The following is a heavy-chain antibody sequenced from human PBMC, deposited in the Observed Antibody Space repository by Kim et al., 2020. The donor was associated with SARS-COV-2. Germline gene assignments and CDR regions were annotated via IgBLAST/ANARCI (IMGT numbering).Heavy chain of an antibody. CDR1: GYTFSGYA. D-gene: IGHD4-4*01. J-gene: IGHJ4*02. CDR3: ARDQDHSLYFDY. Sequence: ASVKVSCKTSGYTFSGYALSWVRQAPGQGLEWLGWIDTNTGNPVNAKGFTGRFVFSWDTSVNTAYLQISSLKAADTAIYYCARDQDHSLYFDYWGQGTLGTVSS. V-gene: IGHV7-4-1*01. CDR2: IDTNTGNP.